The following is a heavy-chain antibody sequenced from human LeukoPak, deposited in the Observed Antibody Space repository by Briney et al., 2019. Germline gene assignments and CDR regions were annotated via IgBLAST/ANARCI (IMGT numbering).Heavy chain of an antibody. CDR3: AKLSHIAAAGAYSYHALDV. CDR2: VSYSGYT. J-gene: IGHJ6*02. V-gene: IGHV4-59*13. Sequence: TSSETLSLTCTVSGGSINNNHWTWIRKPPGKGLEWIGFVSYSGYTEYNPSLNSRLTISTDTSNNRFSLRLRSVTAADTAVYYCAKLSHIAAAGAYSYHALDVWGQGTTVTVSS. CDR1: GGSINNNH. D-gene: IGHD6-25*01.